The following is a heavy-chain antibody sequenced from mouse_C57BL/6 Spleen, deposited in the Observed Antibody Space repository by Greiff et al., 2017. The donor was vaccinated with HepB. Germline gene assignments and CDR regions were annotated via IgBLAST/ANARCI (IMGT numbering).Heavy chain of an antibody. CDR2: IDPETGGT. CDR1: GYTFTDYE. CDR3: TRDGGRGIFDY. D-gene: IGHD1-1*01. J-gene: IGHJ2*01. V-gene: IGHV1-15*01. Sequence: VKLVESGAELVRPGASVTLSCKASGYTFTDYEMHWVKQTPVHGLEWIGAIDPETGGTAYNQKFKGKAILTADKSSSTAYMELRSLTSEDSAVYYCTRDGGRGIFDYWGQGTTLTVSS.